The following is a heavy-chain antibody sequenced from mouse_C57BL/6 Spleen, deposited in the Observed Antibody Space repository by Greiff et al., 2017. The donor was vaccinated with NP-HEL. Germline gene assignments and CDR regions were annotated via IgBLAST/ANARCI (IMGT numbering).Heavy chain of an antibody. Sequence: VQLQQSGPELVKPGASVKISCKASGYTFTDYYMNWVKQSHGKSLEWIGDINHNTGGTSYNQKFKGKATLTVAKSSSTAYMKLRSLTSEYSAIYYCARTGETHYLDYWGQGTTLTGAS. CDR3: ARTGETHYLDY. CDR1: GYTFTDYY. CDR2: INHNTGGT. V-gene: IGHV1-26*01. J-gene: IGHJ2*01. D-gene: IGHD2-13*01.